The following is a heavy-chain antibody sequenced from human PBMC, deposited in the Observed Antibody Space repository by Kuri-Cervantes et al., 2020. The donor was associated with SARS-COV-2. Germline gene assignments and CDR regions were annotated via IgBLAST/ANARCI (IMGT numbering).Heavy chain of an antibody. CDR2: IIPILGTA. J-gene: IGHJ4*02. V-gene: IGHV1-69*04. D-gene: IGHD3-22*01. Sequence: SVKVSCKASGGTFSSYAISWVRQAPGQGLEWMGRIIPILGTANYAQKFQGRLTITADKSTSTAYMELSSLRSEDTAVYYCAREPRGGYYPHWGQGTLVTVSS. CDR3: AREPRGGYYPH. CDR1: GGTFSSYA.